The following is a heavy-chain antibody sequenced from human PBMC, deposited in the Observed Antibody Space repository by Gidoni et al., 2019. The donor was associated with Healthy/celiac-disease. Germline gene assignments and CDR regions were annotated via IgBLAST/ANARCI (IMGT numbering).Heavy chain of an antibody. V-gene: IGHV3-21*01. CDR2: ISSSSSYI. Sequence: EVQLVSSGGALVKPGGSLRLSCASSGFTFSSYSMNWVRQAPGKGLEWVSSISSSSSYIYYADSVKGRFTISRDNAKTSLYLQMNSLRAEDTAVYDCATSDAFDIWGQGTMVTVSA. CDR1: GFTFSSYS. CDR3: ATSDAFDI. J-gene: IGHJ3*02.